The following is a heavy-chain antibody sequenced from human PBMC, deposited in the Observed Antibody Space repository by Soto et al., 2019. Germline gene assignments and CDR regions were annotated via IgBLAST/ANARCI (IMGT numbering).Heavy chain of an antibody. J-gene: IGHJ5*02. CDR3: AGVWYYYGSGSHIGWFDP. CDR1: GYTFTSYG. V-gene: IGHV1-18*01. CDR2: ISAYNGNT. D-gene: IGHD3-10*01. Sequence: QVQLVQSGAEVKKPGASVKVSCKASGYTFTSYGISWVRQAPGQGLEWMGWISAYNGNTNYAQKLQGRVTMTTDTSTSTAYMELRSLRSDDTAVYYCAGVWYYYGSGSHIGWFDPWGQGTLVTVSS.